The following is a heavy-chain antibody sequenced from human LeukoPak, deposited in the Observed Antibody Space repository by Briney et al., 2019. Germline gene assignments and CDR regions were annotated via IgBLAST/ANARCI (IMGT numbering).Heavy chain of an antibody. V-gene: IGHV5-10-1*01. Sequence: GESLKISCKGSGYRFTNYWISWVRQMPRTGLEWMGRIDPSDSYTNYSPSFQGHVTISADKSISTAYLQWSSLKASDTAMYYCARHDDSAMITPYHYWGQGTLVTVSS. CDR3: ARHDDSAMITPYHY. CDR1: GYRFTNYW. CDR2: IDPSDSYT. D-gene: IGHD5-18*01. J-gene: IGHJ4*02.